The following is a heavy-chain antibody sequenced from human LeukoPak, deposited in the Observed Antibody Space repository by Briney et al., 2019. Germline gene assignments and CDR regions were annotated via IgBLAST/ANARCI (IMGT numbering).Heavy chain of an antibody. CDR1: GYTFMSYG. V-gene: IGHV1-2*02. D-gene: IGHD3-3*01. CDR3: ARDLGSLWDFWSGTGAFDI. Sequence: GASVKVSCKASGYTFMSYGISWVRQAPGQGLEWMGWINPNSGGTNYAQKFQGRVTMTRDTSISTAYMELSRLRSDDTAVYYCARDLGSLWDFWSGTGAFDIWGQGTMVTVSS. J-gene: IGHJ3*02. CDR2: INPNSGGT.